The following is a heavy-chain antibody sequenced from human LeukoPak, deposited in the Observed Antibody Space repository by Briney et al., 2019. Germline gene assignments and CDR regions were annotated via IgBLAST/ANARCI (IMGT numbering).Heavy chain of an antibody. D-gene: IGHD1-1*01. J-gene: IGHJ6*02. CDR3: ARYDARYGMDV. CDR1: GFTFSSYA. CDR2: ISYDGSNK. Sequence: GGSLRLSCADSGFTFSSYAMHWARQAPGKGLEWVAVISYDGSNKYYADSVKGRFTISRDNSKNTLYLQMNSLRAEDTAVYYCARYDARYGMDVWGQGTTVTVSS. V-gene: IGHV3-30-3*01.